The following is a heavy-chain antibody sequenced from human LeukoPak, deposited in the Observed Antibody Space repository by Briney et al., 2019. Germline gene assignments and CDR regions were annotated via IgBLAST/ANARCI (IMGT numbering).Heavy chain of an antibody. CDR1: GFPFSRYT. CDR2: IGDSGSST. D-gene: IGHD1-26*01. V-gene: IGHV3-43*02. J-gene: IGHJ4*02. CDR3: AKDAQLSGSYSDY. Sequence: PGGSLRLSCAASGFPFSRYTMSWVRQTPGKGLECVSLIGDSGSSTYYADSVKGRFTISRDNSKNSLYLQMNSLRAEDTALYYCAKDAQLSGSYSDYWGQGTLVTVSS.